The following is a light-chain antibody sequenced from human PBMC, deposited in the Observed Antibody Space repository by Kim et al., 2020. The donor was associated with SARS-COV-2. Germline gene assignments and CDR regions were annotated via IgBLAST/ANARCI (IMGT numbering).Light chain of an antibody. Sequence: SASVGDAVSITCRASQGISTWLARYQQKPGKAPKLLISGASTLQSGIPSRFSGSGSGTDFTLTISSLQPEDFATYYCQQAHTFPYTFGQGTKLEI. CDR2: GAS. CDR3: QQAHTFPYT. V-gene: IGKV1-12*01. J-gene: IGKJ2*01. CDR1: QGISTW.